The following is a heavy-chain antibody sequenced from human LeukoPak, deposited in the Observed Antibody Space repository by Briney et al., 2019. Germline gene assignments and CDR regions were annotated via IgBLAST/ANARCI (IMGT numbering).Heavy chain of an antibody. V-gene: IGHV1-2*02. Sequence: ASVKVSCKASGYTFTGYYMHWVRQAPGQGLEWMGWINPNSGVTNYAQKFQGRVTMTRDTSISTAYMDLSRLRSDDTAVYYCARVSTGTTFFDYWGQGTLVTVSS. CDR1: GYTFTGYY. CDR3: ARVSTGTTFFDY. CDR2: INPNSGVT. D-gene: IGHD1-7*01. J-gene: IGHJ4*02.